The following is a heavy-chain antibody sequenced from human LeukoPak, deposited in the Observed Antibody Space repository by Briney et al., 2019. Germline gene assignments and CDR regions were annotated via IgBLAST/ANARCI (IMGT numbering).Heavy chain of an antibody. CDR1: GFTVSSNY. CDR2: IYSGGST. CDR3: AGDYDFWSGLDG. V-gene: IGHV3-66*02. Sequence: GGSLRLSCAASGFTVSSNYMSWVRQAPGKGLEGVSVIYSGGSTYYADSVKGRFTISRDNSKNTLYLQMNSLRAEDTAVYYCAGDYDFWSGLDGWGQGTLVTVSS. J-gene: IGHJ4*02. D-gene: IGHD3-3*01.